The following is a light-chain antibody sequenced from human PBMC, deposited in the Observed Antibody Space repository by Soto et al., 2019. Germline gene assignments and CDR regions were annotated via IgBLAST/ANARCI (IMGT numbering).Light chain of an antibody. J-gene: IGLJ1*01. CDR3: SSYTSSSTPYV. CDR2: DVT. V-gene: IGLV2-14*01. CDR1: SSDVGGYNY. Sequence: QSVLTQPASVSGSPGQSSTISFTGTSSDVGGYNYVYWYQQHPVKAPKLMIYDVTNRPSGVSDRFAGAKSGNPASLTISGLQAEDEADYYCSSYTSSSTPYVFGPGTKLTVL.